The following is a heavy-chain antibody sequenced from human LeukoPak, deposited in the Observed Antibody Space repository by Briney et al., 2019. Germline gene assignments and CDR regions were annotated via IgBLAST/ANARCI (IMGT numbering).Heavy chain of an antibody. Sequence: GGSLRLSCAASGFTFSSYGMSWVRQAPGKGLEWVSAISGSGGSTYYADSVKGRFTISRDNSKNTLYLQMNSLRAEDTAVYYCARDRAAAGTFCHYWGQGTLVTVSS. J-gene: IGHJ4*02. D-gene: IGHD6-13*01. V-gene: IGHV3-23*01. CDR3: ARDRAAAGTFCHY. CDR1: GFTFSSYG. CDR2: ISGSGGST.